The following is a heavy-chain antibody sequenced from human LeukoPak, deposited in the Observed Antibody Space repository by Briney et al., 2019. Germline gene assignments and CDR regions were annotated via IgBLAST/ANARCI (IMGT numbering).Heavy chain of an antibody. Sequence: GGSLRLSCAAPGFTFSSYAMHWVRQAPGKGLEYVSAISSNGGSTYYANSVKGRFTISRDNSKNTLYLQMGSLRAEDMAVYYCARVGIAAAGTVGAFDYWGQGTLVTVSS. V-gene: IGHV3-64*01. CDR2: ISSNGGST. CDR3: ARVGIAAAGTVGAFDY. CDR1: GFTFSSYA. D-gene: IGHD6-13*01. J-gene: IGHJ4*02.